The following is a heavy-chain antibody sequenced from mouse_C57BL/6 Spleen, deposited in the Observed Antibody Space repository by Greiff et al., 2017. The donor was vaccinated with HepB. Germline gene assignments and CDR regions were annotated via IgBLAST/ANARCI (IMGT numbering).Heavy chain of an antibody. CDR1: GFNIKDDY. Sequence: EVKLMESGAELVRPGASVKLSCTASGFNIKDDYMHWVKQRPEQGLEWIGWIDPENGDTEYASKFQGNATITADTSSNTAYLQLSSLTSEDTAVYYCTRGYAMDYWGQGTSVTVSS. V-gene: IGHV14-4*01. CDR2: IDPENGDT. CDR3: TRGYAMDY. J-gene: IGHJ4*01.